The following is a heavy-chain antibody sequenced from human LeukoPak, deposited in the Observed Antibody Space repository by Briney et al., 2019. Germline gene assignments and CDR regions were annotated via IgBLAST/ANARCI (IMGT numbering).Heavy chain of an antibody. CDR3: ARVGGSGSYTSHYFDY. CDR2: IIPIFTTA. CDR1: VCTFSNYA. D-gene: IGHD3-10*01. J-gene: IGHJ4*02. Sequence: GASVTVSYKDSVCTFSNYAISWVRQAPAQGLEWMGGIIPIFTTANHAQKFHGRVTITADESTRTAYMELSSPRSEDTAVYYCARVGGSGSYTSHYFDYWGQGTLVTVSS. V-gene: IGHV1-69*13.